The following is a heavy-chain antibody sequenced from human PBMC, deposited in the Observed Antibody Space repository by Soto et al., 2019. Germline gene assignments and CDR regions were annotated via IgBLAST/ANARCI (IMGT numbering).Heavy chain of an antibody. CDR2: IYYSGST. CDR3: APFDWLAHY. J-gene: IGHJ4*02. Sequence: QLQLQESGPGLVKPSETLSLTCTVSGGSISSGSYYWGWIRQPPGKGLEWIGSIYYSGSTYYNPSLKSRVTISVDTSKNQFSLRLSSVTAAATAVYYCAPFDWLAHYWGQGTLVTVSS. D-gene: IGHD3-9*01. CDR1: GGSISSGSYY. V-gene: IGHV4-39*01.